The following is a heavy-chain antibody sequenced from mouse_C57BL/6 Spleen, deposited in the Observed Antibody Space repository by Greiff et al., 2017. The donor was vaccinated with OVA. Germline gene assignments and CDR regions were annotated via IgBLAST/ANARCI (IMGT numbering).Heavy chain of an antibody. V-gene: IGHV1-52*01. D-gene: IGHD1-1*01. J-gene: IGHJ1*03. CDR3: ARNDGSSYWYFDV. CDR1: GYTFTSYW. Sequence: QVQLQQPGAELVRPGSSVKLSCKASGYTFTSYWMHWVKQRPIQGLEWIGNIDPSASATHYNQKFKDKATLTVDKSSSTAYMQLSSLTSEDSAVDYCARNDGSSYWYFDVWGTGTTVTVSS. CDR2: IDPSASAT.